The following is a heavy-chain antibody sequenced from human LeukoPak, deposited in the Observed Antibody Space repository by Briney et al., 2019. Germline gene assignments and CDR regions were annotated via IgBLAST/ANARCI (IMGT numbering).Heavy chain of an antibody. CDR2: IIPILGIA. Sequence: GASVKVSCKASGGTFSSYAISWVRQAPGQGLEWMGRIIPILGIANYAQKFQGRVTITADKSTSTAYMELSSLRSEDTAVYYCARGPVEYYYGMDVWGQGTTVTVSS. CDR3: ARGPVEYYYGMDV. J-gene: IGHJ6*02. D-gene: IGHD4-23*01. V-gene: IGHV1-69*04. CDR1: GGTFSSYA.